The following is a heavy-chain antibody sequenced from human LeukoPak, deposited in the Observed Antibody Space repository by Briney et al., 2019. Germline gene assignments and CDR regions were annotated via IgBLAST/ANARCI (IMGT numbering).Heavy chain of an antibody. J-gene: IGHJ4*02. CDR1: GYTFTSYA. D-gene: IGHD6-6*01. Sequence: ASVKVSCKASGYTFTSYAMHWVRQAPGQGLEWMGIINPTGGSTTYAQKFQGRVTMTRDTSTSTVYMELSSLRSDDTAVYYCARTAARRFDYWGQGTLVTVSS. CDR2: INPTGGST. CDR3: ARTAARRFDY. V-gene: IGHV1-46*01.